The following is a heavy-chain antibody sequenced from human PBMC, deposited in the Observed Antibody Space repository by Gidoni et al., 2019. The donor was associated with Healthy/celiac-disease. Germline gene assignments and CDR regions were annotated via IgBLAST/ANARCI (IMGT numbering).Heavy chain of an antibody. CDR3: ARRQRREDCSGGSCYGDFDY. CDR1: EFTFCSSW. J-gene: IGHJ4*02. CDR2: INSDGSST. V-gene: IGHV3-74*01. Sequence: DVQLVESGGGVVQPGGSLRLSCAASEFTFCSSWMHWVRQAPGKGLVWVSRINSDGSSTSDADSVKSRFTNSRDNAKNTRYLQMNSLRAEDTAVYYCARRQRREDCSGGSCYGDFDYWGQGTLVTVSS. D-gene: IGHD2-15*01.